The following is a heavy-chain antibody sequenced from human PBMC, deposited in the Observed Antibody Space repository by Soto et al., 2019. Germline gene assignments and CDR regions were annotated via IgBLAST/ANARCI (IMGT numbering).Heavy chain of an antibody. Sequence: EVQLVESGGGLVNPGGSLRLSCAASGFTFSSYSMNWVRQAPGRGLEWVSSISGGSGYIYYADSVKGRLTISRDNTKNSLYLQMNSLRAEDTAVSYCARGRIQLWYYDYWGQGTLVTVSS. D-gene: IGHD5-18*01. V-gene: IGHV3-21*01. J-gene: IGHJ4*02. CDR2: ISGGSGYI. CDR3: ARGRIQLWYYDY. CDR1: GFTFSSYS.